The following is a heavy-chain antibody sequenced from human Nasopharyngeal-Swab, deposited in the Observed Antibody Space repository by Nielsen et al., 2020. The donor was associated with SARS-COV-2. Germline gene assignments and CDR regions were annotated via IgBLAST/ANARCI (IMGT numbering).Heavy chain of an antibody. CDR2: FIPSFGIA. CDR3: ARDTGAFTFSYANDY. D-gene: IGHD5-18*01. CDR1: GDTFIRFA. J-gene: IGHJ4*02. V-gene: IGHV1-69*04. Sequence: SVKVSCKASGDTFIRFAISWVRQAPGQGLEWMGRFIPSFGIANYAPKFQGRVTITADKSMTTSYLEVSSLRSEDTAVYYCARDTGAFTFSYANDYWGQGTLVTVSS.